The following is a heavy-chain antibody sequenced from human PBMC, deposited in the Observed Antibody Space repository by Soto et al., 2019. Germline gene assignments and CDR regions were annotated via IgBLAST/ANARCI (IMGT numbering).Heavy chain of an antibody. Sequence: GGSLRLSCAASGFTFSSYAMHWVRQAPGKGLEWVAVISYDGSNKYYADSVKGRFTISRDNSKNTLYLQMNSLRAEDTAVYYCAKSPGMYYYDSSGYYHYDYWVQGTLVTVSS. D-gene: IGHD3-22*01. CDR2: ISYDGSNK. CDR3: AKSPGMYYYDSSGYYHYDY. V-gene: IGHV3-30-3*02. CDR1: GFTFSSYA. J-gene: IGHJ4*02.